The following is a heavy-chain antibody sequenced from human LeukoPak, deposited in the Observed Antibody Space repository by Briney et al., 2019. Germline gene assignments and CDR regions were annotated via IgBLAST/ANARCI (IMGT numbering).Heavy chain of an antibody. D-gene: IGHD3-3*01. J-gene: IGHJ6*02. CDR2: ISAYNGNT. CDR3: ARDLGRITIFGVVLYGMDV. CDR1: GYTFTSYG. V-gene: IGHV1-18*01. Sequence: XSVKVSCKASGYTFTSYGISWVRQAPGQGLEWMGWISAYNGNTNYAQKLQGRVTMTTDTSTSTAYMELRSLRSDDTAVYYCARDLGRITIFGVVLYGMDVWGQGTTVTVSS.